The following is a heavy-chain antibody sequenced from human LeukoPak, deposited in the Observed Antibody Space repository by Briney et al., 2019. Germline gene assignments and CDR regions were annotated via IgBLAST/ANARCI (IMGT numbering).Heavy chain of an antibody. J-gene: IGHJ4*02. CDR1: GGSFSGYF. CDR2: INHSGST. Sequence: SETLSLTCAVSGGSFSGYFWSWIRQPPGKGLEWIGEINHSGSTNYNPSLKSRVTISVDTSKNQFSLKLSSVTAADTAVYYCARGLQWLVRGGFDYWGQGTLVTVSS. CDR3: ARGLQWLVRGGFDY. V-gene: IGHV4-34*01. D-gene: IGHD6-19*01.